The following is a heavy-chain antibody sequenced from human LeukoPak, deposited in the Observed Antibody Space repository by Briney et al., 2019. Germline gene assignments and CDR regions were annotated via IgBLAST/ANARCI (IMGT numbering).Heavy chain of an antibody. J-gene: IGHJ4*02. D-gene: IGHD3-10*01. V-gene: IGHV3-48*03. CDR1: GFTLSNYE. CDR3: ARDFYYGSGRFDY. CDR2: ISSGGSTI. Sequence: GGSLRLSCAASGFTLSNYEMNWVRQAPGKGLEWVSYISSGGSTIYYADSGKGRFTISRDNAKNSLYLQISSLRAEDTAIYYCARDFYYGSGRFDYWGQGTLVTVSS.